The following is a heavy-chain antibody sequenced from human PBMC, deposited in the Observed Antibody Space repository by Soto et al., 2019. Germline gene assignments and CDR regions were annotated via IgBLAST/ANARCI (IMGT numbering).Heavy chain of an antibody. V-gene: IGHV3-11*01. Sequence: PGRSLRLSCAASGFTFSDYYMTWIRQAPGKGLEWVSYIANSGTIKCCADSVKGRFTISRDNTKNSLSLQMNSLGAEDTAIYYCARIEGDCSGDSCYSGGFDYWGQGA. D-gene: IGHD2-15*01. CDR1: GFTFSDYY. CDR2: IANSGTIK. J-gene: IGHJ4*02. CDR3: ARIEGDCSGDSCYSGGFDY.